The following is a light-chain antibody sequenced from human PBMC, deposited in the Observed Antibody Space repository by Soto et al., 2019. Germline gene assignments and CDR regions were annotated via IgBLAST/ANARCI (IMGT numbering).Light chain of an antibody. CDR2: AVN. CDR1: SSDIGGYYY. CDR3: TSYASGSSHVV. J-gene: IGLJ2*01. Sequence: QSVLTQPASVSGSPGQSITLSCTGTSSDIGGYYYVSWYQRHPGKAPKLIVYAVNNRPSGVSNRFSGSKSGNTASLTISGLQAEDEADYYCTSYASGSSHVVFGGGTKLTVL. V-gene: IGLV2-14*01.